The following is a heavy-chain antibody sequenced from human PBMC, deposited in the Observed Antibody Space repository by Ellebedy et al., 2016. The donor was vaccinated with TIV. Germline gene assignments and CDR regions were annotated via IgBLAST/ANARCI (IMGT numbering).Heavy chain of an antibody. J-gene: IGHJ4*02. Sequence: PGGSLRLSCAASGFTFSSYAMSWVRRAQGKGLELVSTISHTGSRTYYADSVEGRFTIARDTSKKTLYLQMNSLRAEDTAIYYSAKETHYSSSWYSDYWGQGTLVTVSS. D-gene: IGHD6-13*01. CDR1: GFTFSSYA. CDR3: AKETHYSSSWYSDY. CDR2: ISHTGSRT. V-gene: IGHV3-23*01.